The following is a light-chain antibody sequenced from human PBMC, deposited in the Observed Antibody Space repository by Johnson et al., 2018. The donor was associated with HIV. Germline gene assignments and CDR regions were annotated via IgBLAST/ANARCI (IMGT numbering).Light chain of an antibody. CDR2: ENN. Sequence: QSVLTQPPSVSAAPGQKVTISCSGSSSNIGNNYVSWYQQLPGTAPKLLIYENNKRPSGIPDRFSGSKSGTSATLGITGLQTGDEADYYCATWDTSLRAGCVFVTRTKVTVL. CDR3: ATWDTSLRAGCV. CDR1: SSNIGNNY. J-gene: IGLJ1*01. V-gene: IGLV1-51*02.